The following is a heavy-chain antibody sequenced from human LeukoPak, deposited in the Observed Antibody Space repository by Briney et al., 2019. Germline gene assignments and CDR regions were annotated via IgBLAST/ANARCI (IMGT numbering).Heavy chain of an antibody. V-gene: IGHV3-33*01. J-gene: IGHJ4*02. CDR3: ARDRAGGTYSASYFDY. CDR1: GFTFSTYG. CDR2: IWYDGSNK. Sequence: GRSLRLSCAASGFTFSTYGMHWVRQAPGKGLEWVAVIWYDGSNKYYADSVKGRFTISRDNSKNTLYLQMYSLSAEDTAVYYCARDRAGGTYSASYFDYWGQGTLVTVSS. D-gene: IGHD1-26*01.